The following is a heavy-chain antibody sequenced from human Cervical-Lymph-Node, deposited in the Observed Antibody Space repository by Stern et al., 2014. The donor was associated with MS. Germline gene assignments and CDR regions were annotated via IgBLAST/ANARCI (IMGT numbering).Heavy chain of an antibody. V-gene: IGHV1-69*01. CDR3: ALRRSYYVY. D-gene: IGHD3-10*01. CDR2: LIPFFGAT. CDR1: GDTFSNYA. J-gene: IGHJ4*02. Sequence: VQLVESGSEVKKPGSSVKVSCKASGDTFSNYALSWVRQAPGQGLEWVGGLIPFFGATRYGQKFQGRVTITLEESTGTAFMELTGLTSEDTAVYFCALRRSYYVYWGQGTLVTVSS.